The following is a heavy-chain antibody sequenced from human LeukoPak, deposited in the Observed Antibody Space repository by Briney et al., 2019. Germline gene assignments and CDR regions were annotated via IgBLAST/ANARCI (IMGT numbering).Heavy chain of an antibody. Sequence: KPSETLSLTCSVSSDSIRSHYWSWIRRPAGKGLEWIGRVFASGLTSYNPSLKSRVTISVDTSKNQFSLKLSSVTAADTAVYYCASGRPLGFDYWGQGTLVTVSS. CDR3: ASGRPLGFDY. V-gene: IGHV4-4*07. J-gene: IGHJ4*02. CDR2: VFASGLT. CDR1: SDSIRSHY. D-gene: IGHD1-26*01.